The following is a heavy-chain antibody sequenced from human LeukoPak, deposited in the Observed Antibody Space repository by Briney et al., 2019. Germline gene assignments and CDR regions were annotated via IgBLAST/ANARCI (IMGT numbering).Heavy chain of an antibody. CDR3: ARGEVLRYSYGMDV. CDR1: GVTFSSYS. CDR2: ISSSSSYI. D-gene: IGHD3-9*01. V-gene: IGHV3-21*01. J-gene: IGHJ6*02. Sequence: GGSLRLSCAAYGVTFSSYSMNWVRQAPGKGLEWVSSISSSSSYIYYADSVKGRFTISRDNAKNSLYLQMNSLRAEDTAVYYCARGEVLRYSYGMDVWGQGTTVTVSS.